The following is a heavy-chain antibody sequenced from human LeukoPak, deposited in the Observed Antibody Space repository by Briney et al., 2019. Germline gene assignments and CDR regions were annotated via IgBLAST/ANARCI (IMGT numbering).Heavy chain of an antibody. V-gene: IGHV3-7*03. CDR2: IKQDGSEK. D-gene: IGHD3-10*01. J-gene: IGHJ6*04. Sequence: PGGSLRLSCAASGFTFSGYWMTWVRQAPGKGLEWVANIKQDGSEKYYVDSVKGRFTISRDNAKNSLYLQMNSLRAEDTAVYYCARLGFRYYYGMDVWGKGTTVTVSS. CDR3: ARLGFRYYYGMDV. CDR1: GFTFSGYW.